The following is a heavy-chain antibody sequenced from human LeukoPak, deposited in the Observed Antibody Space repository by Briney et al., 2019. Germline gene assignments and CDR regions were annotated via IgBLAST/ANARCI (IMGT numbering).Heavy chain of an antibody. CDR3: ARGSRGELELYDNTYYYSYMDV. V-gene: IGHV1-46*01. CDR2: INPSGGST. J-gene: IGHJ6*03. Sequence: GASVKVSCKASGYTFTSYYMHWVRQAPGQGLEWMGIINPSGGSTSYAQKFQGRVTMTRDMSTSTVYMELSSLRSEDTAVYYCARGSRGELELYDNTYYYSYMDVWGKGTTVTVSS. D-gene: IGHD1-7*01. CDR1: GYTFTSYY.